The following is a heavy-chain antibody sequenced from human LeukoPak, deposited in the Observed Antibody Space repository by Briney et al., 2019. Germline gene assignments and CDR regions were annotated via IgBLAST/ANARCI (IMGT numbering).Heavy chain of an antibody. J-gene: IGHJ4*02. V-gene: IGHV4-34*01. D-gene: IGHD3-16*01. CDR3: ARVGDYALKD. Sequence: SETLSLTCAVYGGSFSGYYWSWIRQPPGKGLEWIGEINHSGSTNYNPSLKSRVTMSVDTSKSQCTLKLSSVTAADTAVYYCARVGDYALKDWGQGTLVTVSS. CDR1: GGSFSGYY. CDR2: INHSGST.